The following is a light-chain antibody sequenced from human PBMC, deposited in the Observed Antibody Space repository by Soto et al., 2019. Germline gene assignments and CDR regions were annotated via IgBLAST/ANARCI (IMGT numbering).Light chain of an antibody. V-gene: IGKV3-20*01. J-gene: IGKJ2*01. CDR1: QSFSSSY. CDR3: QQYGTT. Sequence: EIVLTQSPGTLSLSPGERATLSCRASQSFSSSYLAWYQQKPGQAPRLLIYGASSRAPGIPDRFSGSGSGTAFTLTISRLEPEDFAVYYCQQYGTTFGQGTKLEIK. CDR2: GAS.